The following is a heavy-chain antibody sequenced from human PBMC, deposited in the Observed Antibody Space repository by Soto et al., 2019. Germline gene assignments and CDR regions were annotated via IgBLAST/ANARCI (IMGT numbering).Heavy chain of an antibody. CDR2: MNPNSGNT. V-gene: IGHV1-8*01. Sequence: ASVKVSCKASGYTFTSYDINWVRLATGQGLEWMGWMNPNSGNTGYAQKFQGRVTMTRNTSISTAYMELSSLRSEDTAVYYCARLAPISSTSCYTCYYYGMDVWGQGTTVTVSS. J-gene: IGHJ6*02. D-gene: IGHD2-2*02. CDR3: ARLAPISSTSCYTCYYYGMDV. CDR1: GYTFTSYD.